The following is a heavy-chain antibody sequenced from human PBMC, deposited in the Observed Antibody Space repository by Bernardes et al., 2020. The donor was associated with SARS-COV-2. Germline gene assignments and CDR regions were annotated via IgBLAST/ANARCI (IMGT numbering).Heavy chain of an antibody. V-gene: IGHV4-34*01. D-gene: IGHD2-15*01. CDR1: SGSFSGYY. J-gene: IGHJ2*01. Sequence: SETLSLTCAVYSGSFSGYYWSWIRQTPGKGLEWIGEINDSGSTKYNPALKSRVTISVDPSKNQFSLKLNSVTAADTAVYYCARGSAAVVSHSMLLFANWYFDLWGRGTLVTVSS. CDR2: INDSGST. CDR3: ARGSAAVVSHSMLLFANWYFDL.